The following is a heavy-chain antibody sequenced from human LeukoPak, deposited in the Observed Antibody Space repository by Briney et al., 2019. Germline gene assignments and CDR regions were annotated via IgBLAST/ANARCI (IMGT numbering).Heavy chain of an antibody. CDR3: ARDSHYYNSSGYGGYWFDP. D-gene: IGHD3-22*01. Sequence: PSQTLPLTCIVSGASVSSGSYYCSWIRQPAGEGLGWIGRIYTSGSTNYNPSLKSRVTISVDTSKNQFSLKLSSVTAADTAVYYCARDSHYYNSSGYGGYWFDPWGQGTLVTVPS. CDR2: IYTSGST. V-gene: IGHV4-61*02. CDR1: GASVSSGSYY. J-gene: IGHJ5*02.